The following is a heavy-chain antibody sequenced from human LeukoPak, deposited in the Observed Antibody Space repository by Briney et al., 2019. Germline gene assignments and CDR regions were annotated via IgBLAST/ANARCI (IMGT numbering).Heavy chain of an antibody. Sequence: PSQTLSLTCTVSGGSISSGGYYWSWIRQHPGKGLEWIGYIYYSGSTYYNPSLKSRVTISVDTSRNQFSLKLSSVTAADTAVYYCARYCSSTSCYVDYWGQGNLVTVSS. J-gene: IGHJ4*02. CDR1: GGSISSGGYY. D-gene: IGHD2-2*01. V-gene: IGHV4-31*03. CDR3: ARYCSSTSCYVDY. CDR2: IYYSGST.